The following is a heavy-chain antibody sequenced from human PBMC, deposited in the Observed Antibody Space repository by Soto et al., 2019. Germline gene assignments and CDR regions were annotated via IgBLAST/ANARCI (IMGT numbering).Heavy chain of an antibody. D-gene: IGHD6-6*01. Sequence: EVQLLESGGGLVQPGGSLRLSCAASGFTFSTYAMSWVRQAPGKGLEWVSAISGTGGSTYYADSVKGRFTISRDNSKNTLYLQINSLRAEDTAVYYCAKNWDTTSSSSSHWGQGTLVTVSS. CDR3: AKNWDTTSSSSSH. CDR2: ISGTGGST. J-gene: IGHJ4*02. CDR1: GFTFSTYA. V-gene: IGHV3-23*01.